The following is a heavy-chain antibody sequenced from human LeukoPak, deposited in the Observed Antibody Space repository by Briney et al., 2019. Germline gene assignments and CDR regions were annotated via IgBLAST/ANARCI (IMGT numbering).Heavy chain of an antibody. V-gene: IGHV1-8*01. D-gene: IGHD3-10*01. J-gene: IGHJ4*01. CDR2: MNPNSGNT. CDR3: ASARRVRGVIISDN. Sequence: ASVKVSYKASGYTFTSYDINWVRQATGQGLEWMGWMNPNSGNTGYAQKFQGRVTMTRNTPISTAYMELSSLRSEDTAVYYCASARRVRGVIISDNWGHGTLVTVSS. CDR1: GYTFTSYD.